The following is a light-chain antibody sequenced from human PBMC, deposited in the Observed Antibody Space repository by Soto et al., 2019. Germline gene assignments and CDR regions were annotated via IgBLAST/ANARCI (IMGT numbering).Light chain of an antibody. CDR2: GAS. CDR1: QGISNW. J-gene: IGKJ4*01. V-gene: IGKV1-12*01. Sequence: DIQMTQSPSSVSASVGDRVTITCRASQGISNWLAWYQQQPGKAPKLLIYGASSLQSGGPSRFSGGGSGTHLTLIISSLQPEDFATYYCQQTNSFLPLTFGGGTKVEI. CDR3: QQTNSFLPLT.